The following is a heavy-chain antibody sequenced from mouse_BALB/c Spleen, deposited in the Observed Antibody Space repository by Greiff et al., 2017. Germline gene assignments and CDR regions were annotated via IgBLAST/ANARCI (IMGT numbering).Heavy chain of an antibody. D-gene: IGHD2-1*01. V-gene: IGHV5-15*02. CDR1: GFTFSDYG. CDR2: ISNLAYSI. CDR3: ARDLGNPYAMDY. J-gene: IGHJ4*01. Sequence: EVKLEESGGGLVQPGGSRKLSCAASGFTFSDYGMAWVRQAPGKGPEWVAFISNLAYSIYYADTVTGRFTISRENAKNTLYLEMSSLRSEDTAMYYCARDLGNPYAMDYWGQGTSVTVSS.